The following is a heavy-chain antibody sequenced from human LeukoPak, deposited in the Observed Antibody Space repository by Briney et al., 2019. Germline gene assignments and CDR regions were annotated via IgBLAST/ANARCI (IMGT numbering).Heavy chain of an antibody. V-gene: IGHV3-23*01. CDR1: GFTFSTYA. D-gene: IGHD3-22*01. J-gene: IGHJ4*02. Sequence: GGSLRLSCAASGFTFSTYALSWVRQAPGKGLEWVSGISGSGVSTFYADSVKGRFTISRDNSKNTLYLQMNSLRAEDTAVYYCATDGVGCRGYGDLDYWGQGTLVTVSS. CDR2: ISGSGVST. CDR3: ATDGVGCRGYGDLDY.